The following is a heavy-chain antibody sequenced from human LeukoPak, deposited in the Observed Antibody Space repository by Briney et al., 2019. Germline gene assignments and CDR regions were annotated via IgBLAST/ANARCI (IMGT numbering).Heavy chain of an antibody. CDR2: IYYSGST. D-gene: IGHD6-19*01. CDR1: GASISSYY. CDR3: AGSGWIYYYYYMDV. J-gene: IGHJ6*03. Sequence: SETLSLTCTVSGASISSYYWSWIRQPPGKGLEWIGYIYYSGSTNYNPSLKSRVTISVDTFKNQFSLKLSSVTAADTAVYYCAGSGWIYYYYYMDVWGKGTTVTVSS. V-gene: IGHV4-59*08.